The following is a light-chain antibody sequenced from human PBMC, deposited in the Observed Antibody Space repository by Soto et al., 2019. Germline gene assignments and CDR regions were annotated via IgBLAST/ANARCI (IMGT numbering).Light chain of an antibody. CDR2: AAS. CDR3: QQSFSPLWT. V-gene: IGKV1-39*01. Sequence: DIQMTQSPSSLSASVGDRVTITCRASQSISNYLNWYQQKPGNAPKLLIYAASSMQSGVPSRFMGRGSETDFTLTISSLQPDDSATYYCQQSFSPLWTFGQGTKVEV. J-gene: IGKJ1*01. CDR1: QSISNY.